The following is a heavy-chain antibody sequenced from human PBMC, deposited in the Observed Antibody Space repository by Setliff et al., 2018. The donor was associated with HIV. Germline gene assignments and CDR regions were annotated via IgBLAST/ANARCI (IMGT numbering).Heavy chain of an antibody. CDR3: ARSPGVDTNMAFDY. J-gene: IGHJ4*02. CDR1: GGSISSGSYY. V-gene: IGHV4-61*09. Sequence: PSETLSLTCTVSGGSISSGSYYWSWIRQPAGKGLEWIGQIHTTGSTNYSPSLKSRVTISVDTSRNQFSLKLSSVTAADTAVYYCARSPGVDTNMAFDYWGQGMLVTV. D-gene: IGHD5-18*01. CDR2: IHTTGST.